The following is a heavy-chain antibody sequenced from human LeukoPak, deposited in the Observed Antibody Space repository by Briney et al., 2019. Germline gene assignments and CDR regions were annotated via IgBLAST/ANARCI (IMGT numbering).Heavy chain of an antibody. Sequence: SETLSLTCAVSGGSISSGGYSWSWIRQPPGKGLEWIGYINHSGSTNYNPSLKSRVTISVDTSKNQFSLKLSSVTAADTAVYYCARGRRNYYGSGSYSITCCYFDYWGQGTLVTVSS. J-gene: IGHJ4*02. D-gene: IGHD3-10*01. CDR2: INHSGST. CDR1: GGSISSGGYS. V-gene: IGHV4-30-2*01. CDR3: ARGRRNYYGSGSYSITCCYFDY.